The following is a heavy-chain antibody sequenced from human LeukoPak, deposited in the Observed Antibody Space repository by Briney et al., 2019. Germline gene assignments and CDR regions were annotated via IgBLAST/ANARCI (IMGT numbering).Heavy chain of an antibody. J-gene: IGHJ4*02. CDR1: GGSISSYY. CDR3: ARGLVVNWNYAFFDY. V-gene: IGHV4-59*01. Sequence: SETLSLTCTASGGSISSYYWSWIRQPPGKGLEWIGYIYYSGSTNYNPSLKSRVTISVDTSKNQFSLKLSSVTAADTAVYYCARGLVVNWNYAFFDYWGQGTLVTVSS. D-gene: IGHD1-7*01. CDR2: IYYSGST.